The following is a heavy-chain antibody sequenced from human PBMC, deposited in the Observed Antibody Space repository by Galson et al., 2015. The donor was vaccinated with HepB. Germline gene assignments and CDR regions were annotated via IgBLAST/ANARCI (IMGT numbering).Heavy chain of an antibody. CDR3: ARGDPASFFLDY. CDR1: GYIFTDYC. CDR2: IYPGDSDI. Sequence: QSGAEVKKPGQSLKISCKGSGYIFTDYCVAWVRQMPGKGLEWLGIIYPGDSDIRYGPSFQGQVTISADKSISTVYLQWNSLKASDTALYYCARGDPASFFLDYWGQGALVTVSS. V-gene: IGHV5-51*03. J-gene: IGHJ4*02.